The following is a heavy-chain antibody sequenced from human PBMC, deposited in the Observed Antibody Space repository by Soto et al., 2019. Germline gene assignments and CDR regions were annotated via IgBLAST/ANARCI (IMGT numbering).Heavy chain of an antibody. CDR3: ARDSSGYYWFDP. CDR2: IYHSGTT. V-gene: IGHV4-38-2*02. J-gene: IGHJ5*02. CDR1: GFSISSGYF. Sequence: SETLSLTCAVSGFSISSGYFCGCMRQPPGKGPEWLGSIYHSGTTYYNPSVKGRVTISVDTSKNQFSLKMSSVTAADTAVYYCARDSSGYYWFDPWGQGTLVTVSS. D-gene: IGHD3-22*01.